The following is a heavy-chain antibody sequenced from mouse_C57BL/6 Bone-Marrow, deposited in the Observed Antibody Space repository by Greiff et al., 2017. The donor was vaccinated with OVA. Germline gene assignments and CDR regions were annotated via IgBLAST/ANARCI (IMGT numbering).Heavy chain of an antibody. CDR2: IYPGSGST. CDR1: GYTFTSYW. J-gene: IGHJ2*01. CDR3: ARKGTSFDD. V-gene: IGHV1-55*01. Sequence: VQLQESGAELVKPGASVKMSCKASGYTFTSYWITWVKQRPGQGLEWIGDIYPGSGSTNYNEKFKSKATLTVDTSSSTAYMQLSSLTSEDSAVYYCARKGTSFDDWGQGTTLTVSS.